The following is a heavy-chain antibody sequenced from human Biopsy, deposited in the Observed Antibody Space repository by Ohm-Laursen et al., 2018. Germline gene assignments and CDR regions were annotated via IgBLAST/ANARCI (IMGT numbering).Heavy chain of an antibody. D-gene: IGHD3-16*01. J-gene: IGHJ4*02. CDR2: VSTYNGNT. Sequence: SVKVSCKGSGYIFTSFGVSWVRQAPGHRLEWMGWVSTYNGNTEYEQKFQGRVTMTTDTSANTAYMELRSLRSDDTAVYFCARVREGGLLDYWGQGILVTVSS. CDR1: GYIFTSFG. V-gene: IGHV1-18*01. CDR3: ARVREGGLLDY.